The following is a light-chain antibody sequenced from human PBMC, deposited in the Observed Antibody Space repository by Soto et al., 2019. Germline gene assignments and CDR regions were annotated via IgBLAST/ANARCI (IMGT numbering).Light chain of an antibody. CDR3: QQSYSNISIT. J-gene: IGKJ5*01. Sequence: DIQMTQSPSSLSASVGDRVTITCRASQSISSYLNWYQQKPGKAPKLLIYAASSLQSGVPSRFSGSGSGTDFTLTISSLQPEDFATYYCQQSYSNISITFGQGTRLEI. CDR1: QSISSY. CDR2: AAS. V-gene: IGKV1-39*01.